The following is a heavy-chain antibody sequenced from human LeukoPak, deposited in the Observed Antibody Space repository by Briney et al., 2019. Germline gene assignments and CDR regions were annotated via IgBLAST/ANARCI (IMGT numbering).Heavy chain of an antibody. V-gene: IGHV3-30*18. J-gene: IGHJ4*02. D-gene: IGHD6-19*01. Sequence: QPGGSLRLSCAASGFIFSNSAMHWVRQAPGKGLEWVAVISYDGSKKYYADSVKGRFTISRDNSKNPLYLQMNSLRAEDTAVYYCAKDIGEWLVKGGGCFDHWGQGTLVTVSS. CDR1: GFIFSNSA. CDR2: ISYDGSKK. CDR3: AKDIGEWLVKGGGCFDH.